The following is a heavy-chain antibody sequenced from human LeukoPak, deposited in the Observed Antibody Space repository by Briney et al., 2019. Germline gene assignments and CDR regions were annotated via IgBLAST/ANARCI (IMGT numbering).Heavy chain of an antibody. J-gene: IGHJ4*02. CDR1: GDSVSTASNA. Sequence: SQTLSLTCAISGDSVSTASNAWYWIRQSPSRGLEWLGRTYYRSKWYNDYAVSVKSRITISPDTSKNEFSLQLNSVTPVDTAVYYCARRTSTDSSLDHWGQGTLVTVSS. V-gene: IGHV6-1*01. CDR2: TYYRSKWYN. D-gene: IGHD3-3*01. CDR3: ARRTSTDSSLDH.